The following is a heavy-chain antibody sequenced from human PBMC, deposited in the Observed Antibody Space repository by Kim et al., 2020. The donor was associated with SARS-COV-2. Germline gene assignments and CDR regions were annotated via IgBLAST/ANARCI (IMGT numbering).Heavy chain of an antibody. CDR3: AKGALGHCTGARCYNFDF. CDR1: GFTFRDYA. J-gene: IGHJ4*02. CDR2: ITGTGGRGGI. D-gene: IGHD2-8*02. V-gene: IGHV3-23*01. Sequence: GGSLRLSCAASGFTFRDYALNWVRLTPGTGLEWVASITGTGGRGGIYYADSVKGRFTISRDDSKSTVYLQMNSLSVKDTALYFCAKGALGHCTGARCYNFDFWGQGSLVTVSS.